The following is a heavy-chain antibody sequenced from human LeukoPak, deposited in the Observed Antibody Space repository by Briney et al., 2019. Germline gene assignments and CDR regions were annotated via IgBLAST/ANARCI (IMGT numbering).Heavy chain of an antibody. CDR1: GFTFSSYW. Sequence: PGGSLRLSCAASGFTFSSYWMHWVRQAPGKGLVWVSRINNDGSSTSYADSVKGRFTISRDNAKNTLYLQMNSLRAEDTAVYYCARDKDGDGYQDYWGQGTLVTVSS. D-gene: IGHD5-12*01. CDR2: INNDGSST. J-gene: IGHJ4*02. CDR3: ARDKDGDGYQDY. V-gene: IGHV3-74*01.